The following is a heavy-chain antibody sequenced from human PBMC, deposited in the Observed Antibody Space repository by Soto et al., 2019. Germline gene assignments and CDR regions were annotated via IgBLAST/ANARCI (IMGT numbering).Heavy chain of an antibody. CDR3: ARDGNWLDESVYYYYYYGMDV. J-gene: IGHJ6*02. D-gene: IGHD1-20*01. Sequence: ASVKVSCKASGYTFTSYGISWVRQAPGQGLEWMGWISAYNGNTNYAQKLQGRVTMTTDTSTSTAYMELRSLRSDDTAVYYCARDGNWLDESVYYYYYYGMDVWGQGTKVTVSS. V-gene: IGHV1-18*01. CDR1: GYTFTSYG. CDR2: ISAYNGNT.